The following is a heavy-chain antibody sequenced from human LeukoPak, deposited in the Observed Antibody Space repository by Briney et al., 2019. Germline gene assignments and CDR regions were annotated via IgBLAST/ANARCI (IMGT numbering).Heavy chain of an antibody. D-gene: IGHD2-21*02. CDR1: GYSFTSYW. CDR2: IYPGDSDT. J-gene: IGHJ5*02. CDR3: ARPEVGGDYGFWFDP. Sequence: MTGESLKISCKGSGYSFTSYWIGWVRQMPGKGLEWMGIIYPGDSDTRYSPSFQGQVTISADKSISTAYLQWSSLKASDTAMYYCARPEVGGDYGFWFDPWGQGTLVTVSS. V-gene: IGHV5-51*01.